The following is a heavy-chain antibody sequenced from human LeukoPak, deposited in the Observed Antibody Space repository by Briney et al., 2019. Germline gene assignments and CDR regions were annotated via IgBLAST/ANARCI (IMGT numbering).Heavy chain of an antibody. CDR2: INSKTDGGTT. CDR1: GITFSNAC. D-gene: IGHD6-19*01. V-gene: IGHV3-15*01. Sequence: GGSLRLSCAASGITFSNACMTWVRQAPGKGLEWVGRINSKTDGGTTDYAAPVKGRFTISRDDSNNTAYLQMNSLKTEDTAVYYCTRRDSSVYYFDYWGQGTLVTVSS. CDR3: TRRDSSVYYFDY. J-gene: IGHJ4*02.